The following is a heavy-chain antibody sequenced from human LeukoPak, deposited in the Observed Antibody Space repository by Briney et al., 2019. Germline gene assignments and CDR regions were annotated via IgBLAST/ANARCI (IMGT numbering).Heavy chain of an antibody. Sequence: PGGSLRLSCAASGFTFSNYAMSWVRRAPGKGLEWVSTFTGSGDDTYYADSVKGRFTISRDNSKNTLYLQMNSLRADDTAVYYCAKDIVLIPAAAFDYWGQGTLVTVSS. CDR2: FTGSGDDT. V-gene: IGHV3-23*01. CDR1: GFTFSNYA. J-gene: IGHJ4*02. D-gene: IGHD2-2*01. CDR3: AKDIVLIPAAAFDY.